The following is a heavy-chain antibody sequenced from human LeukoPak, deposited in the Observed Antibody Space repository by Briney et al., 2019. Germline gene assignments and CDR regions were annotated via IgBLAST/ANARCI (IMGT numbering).Heavy chain of an antibody. CDR3: ARALLLWLGGPYVY. V-gene: IGHV4-59*12. D-gene: IGHD3-10*01. Sequence: SETLSLTCTVSGGSISSYYWSWIRQPPGKGLEWIGYIYYSGSTNYNASLKRRVTMSVDTSKDQFSLKLSSVTTPDTAVYYCARALLLWLGGPYVYWGQGALVTVSS. CDR2: IYYSGST. CDR1: GGSISSYY. J-gene: IGHJ4*02.